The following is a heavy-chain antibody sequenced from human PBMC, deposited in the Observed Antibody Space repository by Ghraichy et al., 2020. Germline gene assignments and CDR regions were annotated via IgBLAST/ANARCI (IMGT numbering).Heavy chain of an antibody. CDR3: AKGVSTQRTYNWVDP. Sequence: GGSLRLSCAASGFTFSSHAMSWVRQAPGKGLEWVAAISASGGSTYYPDSVKGRFIISRDNSKNTLYLQMNSLRAEDTAVYYCAKGVSTQRTYNWVDPWCQGTLVTVSS. J-gene: IGHJ5*02. D-gene: IGHD2-2*01. V-gene: IGHV3-23*01. CDR2: ISASGGST. CDR1: GFTFSSHA.